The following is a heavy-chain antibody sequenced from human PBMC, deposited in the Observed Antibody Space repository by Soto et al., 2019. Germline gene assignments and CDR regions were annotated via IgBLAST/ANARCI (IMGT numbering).Heavy chain of an antibody. CDR2: ISYDGSNK. D-gene: IGHD6-13*01. V-gene: IGHV3-30-3*01. J-gene: IGHJ6*02. CDR1: GFTFSSYA. CDR3: ARVAAAGPNYYYYYGMDV. Sequence: GGSLRLSCAASGFTFSSYAMHWVRQAPGKGLEWVAVISYDGSNKYYADSVKGRFTISRDNSKNTLYLQMNSLRAEDTAVYYCARVAAAGPNYYYYYGMDVWGQGTTVTVSS.